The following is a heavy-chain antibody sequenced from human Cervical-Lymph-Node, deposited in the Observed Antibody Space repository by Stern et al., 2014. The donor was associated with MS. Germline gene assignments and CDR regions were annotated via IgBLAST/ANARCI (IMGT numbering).Heavy chain of an antibody. Sequence: QVQLQESGPGLVKPSETLSLTCTVSGYSISSGYYWGWIRQPPGKGLEWIGGIYHRGSPTSTPPLKSRFPISVDPPKNKFPLRLSSVTAADTAVYYCARVDGDYGHDYWGQGTLVTVSS. V-gene: IGHV4-38-2*02. J-gene: IGHJ4*02. CDR1: GYSISSGYY. D-gene: IGHD4-17*01. CDR2: IYHRGSP. CDR3: ARVDGDYGHDY.